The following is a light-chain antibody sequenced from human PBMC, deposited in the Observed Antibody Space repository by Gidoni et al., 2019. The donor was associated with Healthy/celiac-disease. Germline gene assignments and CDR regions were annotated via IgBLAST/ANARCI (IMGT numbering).Light chain of an antibody. Sequence: DIQMTQSPSSLSASVGDRVTITCQASQDISNYLNWYQQKPGKAPKLLIYDASNLETGVPSRFSGSGSGTDFTFTISSLQPEDIATYYCQQYDNLPLTFXGXIKVEIK. CDR1: QDISNY. V-gene: IGKV1-33*01. CDR3: QQYDNLPLT. CDR2: DAS. J-gene: IGKJ4*01.